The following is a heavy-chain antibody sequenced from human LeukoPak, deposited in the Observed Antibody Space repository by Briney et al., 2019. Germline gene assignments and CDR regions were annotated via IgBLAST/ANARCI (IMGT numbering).Heavy chain of an antibody. Sequence: SGTLSLTCTISGGSVSSSNWWGWIRQPPGKVLEWIGEIYHNGNTGYNPSLKSRVTISVDTSKNQSSLKLSSVTAADTAVYYCARAKIVVVPAAIEYDAFDIWGQGTMVTVSS. V-gene: IGHV4-4*02. CDR3: ARAKIVVVPAAIEYDAFDI. J-gene: IGHJ3*02. D-gene: IGHD2-2*01. CDR1: GGSVSSSNW. CDR2: IYHNGNT.